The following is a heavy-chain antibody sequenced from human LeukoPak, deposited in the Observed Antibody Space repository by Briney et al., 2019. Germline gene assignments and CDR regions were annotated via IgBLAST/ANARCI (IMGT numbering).Heavy chain of an antibody. D-gene: IGHD3-10*01. CDR3: AKEGALLWCGELLYNWFDP. CDR1: GFTFSSYA. V-gene: IGHV3-23*01. CDR2: ISGSGGST. Sequence: GGSLRLSCAPSGFTFSSYAMSWVRAAPGEGLEWVSAISGSGGSTYYADSVKGRFTISRDNSKNTLYLQMNSLRAEDTAVYYCAKEGALLWCGELLYNWFDPWGQGTLVTVSS. J-gene: IGHJ5*02.